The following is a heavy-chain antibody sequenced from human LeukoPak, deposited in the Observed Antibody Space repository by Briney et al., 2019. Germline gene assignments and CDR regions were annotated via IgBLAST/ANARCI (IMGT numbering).Heavy chain of an antibody. CDR3: ARHLRGGITIFGVVIAPADY. CDR1: GGSISSSSYY. CDR2: IYYGGST. D-gene: IGHD3-3*01. Sequence: PSETLSLTCTVSGGSISSSSYYWGWVRQPPGKGLEWIGSIYYGGSTYYNPSLKSRVTISVDTSKNQFSLKLSSVTAADTAVYYCARHLRGGITIFGVVIAPADYWGQGTLVTVSS. J-gene: IGHJ4*02. V-gene: IGHV4-39*01.